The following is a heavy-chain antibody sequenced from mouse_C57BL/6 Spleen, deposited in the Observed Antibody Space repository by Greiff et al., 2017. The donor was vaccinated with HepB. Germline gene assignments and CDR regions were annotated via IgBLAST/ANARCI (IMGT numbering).Heavy chain of an antibody. D-gene: IGHD1-1*01. V-gene: IGHV1-76*01. CDR1: GYTFTDYY. CDR2: IYPGSGNT. CDR3: AVFITPQNGYFDV. J-gene: IGHJ1*03. Sequence: VQLQQSGAELVRPGASVKLSCKASGYTFTDYYINWVKQRPGQGLEWIAWIYPGSGNTYYNEKFKGKATLTAEKSSSTAYMQLSSLTSEDSAVYFCAVFITPQNGYFDVWGTGTTVTVSS.